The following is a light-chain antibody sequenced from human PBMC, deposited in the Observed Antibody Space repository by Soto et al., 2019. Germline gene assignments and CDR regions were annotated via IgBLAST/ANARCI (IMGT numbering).Light chain of an antibody. V-gene: IGLV1-47*01. CDR1: SSNIGTNY. CDR3: AAWDDSLSGLV. Sequence: QSVLTQPPSASGTPGQRVIISCSGSSSNIGTNYVYWYQLLPGTAPKFLIYRTNQRPSGVPERFSASKSGTSASLAISGLRSEDEADYYCAAWDDSLSGLVFGTGTKVTVL. CDR2: RTN. J-gene: IGLJ1*01.